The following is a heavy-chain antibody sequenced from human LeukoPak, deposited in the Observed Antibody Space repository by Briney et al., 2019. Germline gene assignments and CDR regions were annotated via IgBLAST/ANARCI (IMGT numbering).Heavy chain of an antibody. CDR2: IYTSGST. Sequence: SETLSLTCTVSGGSISSGSYYWSWIRQPAGKGLEWIGRIYTSGSTNYNPSLKSRVTISVDTSKNQFSLKLSSVTAADTAVYYCAGSGWYRFDYWGQGTLVTVSS. D-gene: IGHD6-19*01. CDR3: AGSGWYRFDY. V-gene: IGHV4-61*02. J-gene: IGHJ4*02. CDR1: GGSISSGSYY.